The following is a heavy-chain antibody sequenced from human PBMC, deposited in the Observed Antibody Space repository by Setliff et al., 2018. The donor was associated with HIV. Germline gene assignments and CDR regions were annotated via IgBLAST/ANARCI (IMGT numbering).Heavy chain of an antibody. D-gene: IGHD2-8*01. CDR1: GGTFSSYV. Sequence: SVKVSCKASGGTFSSYVISWVRQAPGQGPEWMGGTIPMFGTANYAQKFQGRVTITTDESTNTGYMELNSLRSEDTAVYYCVRDDSNGPNSLDPWGQGTLVTVSS. CDR3: VRDDSNGPNSLDP. V-gene: IGHV1-69*05. CDR2: TIPMFGTA. J-gene: IGHJ5*02.